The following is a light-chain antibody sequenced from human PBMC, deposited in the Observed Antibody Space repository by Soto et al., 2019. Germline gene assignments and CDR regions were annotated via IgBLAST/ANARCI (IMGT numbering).Light chain of an antibody. V-gene: IGKV3-20*01. CDR3: QQYGSSPLWT. J-gene: IGKJ1*01. CDR1: QSVSSSY. CDR2: GAS. Sequence: EIVLTQSPGTLSLSPGERATLSCRASQSVSSSYLAWYQQKPGQAPRLLLYGASSRATGIPDRFSGSGSGTDLTLTISRLEPEDFAAYYCQQYGSSPLWTFGQGTKVDIK.